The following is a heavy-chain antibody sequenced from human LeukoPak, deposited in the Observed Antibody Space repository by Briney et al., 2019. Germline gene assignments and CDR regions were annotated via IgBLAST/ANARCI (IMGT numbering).Heavy chain of an antibody. J-gene: IGHJ4*02. CDR2: ISSSGSTI. Sequence: GGSLRLSCAASGFTVSSNYMSWVRQAPGKGLERVSYISSSGSTIYYADSVKGRFTISRDNAKNSLYLQMNSLRAEDTAVYYCARLVAVAGFDYWGRGTLVTVSS. CDR3: ARLVAVAGFDY. CDR1: GFTVSSNY. V-gene: IGHV3-11*04. D-gene: IGHD6-19*01.